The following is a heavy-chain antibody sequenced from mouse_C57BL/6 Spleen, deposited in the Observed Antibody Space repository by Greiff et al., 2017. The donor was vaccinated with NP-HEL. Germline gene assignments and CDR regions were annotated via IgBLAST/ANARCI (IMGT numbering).Heavy chain of an antibody. Sequence: VQLVESGAELVKPGASVKISCKASGYAFSSYWMNWVKQRPGKGLEWIGQIYPGDGDTNYNGKFKGKAILTADKSSSTAYMQLSSLTSEDSAVYFCARGGMVTTGFAYWGQGTLVTVSA. J-gene: IGHJ3*01. CDR2: IYPGDGDT. D-gene: IGHD2-2*01. CDR3: ARGGMVTTGFAY. CDR1: GYAFSSYW. V-gene: IGHV1-80*01.